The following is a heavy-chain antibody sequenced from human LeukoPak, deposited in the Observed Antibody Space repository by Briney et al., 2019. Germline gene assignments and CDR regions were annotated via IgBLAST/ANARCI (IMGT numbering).Heavy chain of an antibody. D-gene: IGHD3-3*01. CDR3: AKVPDFWSGYPYNWFDP. Sequence: GGSLRLSCAASGFTFSSYAMSWVRQAPGKGLEWVSAISGSGGSTYYADSVKGRFTISRDNSKNTLYLQMNSLRAEDTAVYYCAKVPDFWSGYPYNWFDPWGQGTLVTVSS. J-gene: IGHJ5*02. CDR2: ISGSGGST. CDR1: GFTFSSYA. V-gene: IGHV3-23*01.